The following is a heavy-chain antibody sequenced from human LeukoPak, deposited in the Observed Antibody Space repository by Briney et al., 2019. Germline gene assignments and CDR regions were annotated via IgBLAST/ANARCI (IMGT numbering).Heavy chain of an antibody. CDR1: GGSVSSYY. J-gene: IGHJ3*02. CDR2: IYTSGST. D-gene: IGHD4-23*01. V-gene: IGHV4-4*07. CDR3: ARIPRPNLTVVTPVSAFDI. Sequence: SETLSLTCTVSGGSVSSYYWSWIRQPAGKGLEWIGRIYTSGSTNYNPSLKSRVTISVDTSKNQFSLKLSSVTAADTAVYYCARIPRPNLTVVTPVSAFDIWGQGTMVTVSS.